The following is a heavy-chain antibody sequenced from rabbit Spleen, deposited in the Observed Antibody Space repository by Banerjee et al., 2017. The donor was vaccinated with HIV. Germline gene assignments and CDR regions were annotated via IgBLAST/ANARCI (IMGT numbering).Heavy chain of an antibody. Sequence: QEQLVESGGGLVQPEGSLTLTCTASGFSFSSGYYMCWVRQAPGKGLEWIACIYTASGNTYYANWAKGRFTISQTSTTVDLKVSSLTASDTATYFCARDLGSVSGYYFDLWGQGTLVTVS. D-gene: IGHD1-1*01. CDR1: GFSFSSGYY. CDR3: ARDLGSVSGYYFDL. CDR2: IYTASGNT. J-gene: IGHJ4*01. V-gene: IGHV1S45*01.